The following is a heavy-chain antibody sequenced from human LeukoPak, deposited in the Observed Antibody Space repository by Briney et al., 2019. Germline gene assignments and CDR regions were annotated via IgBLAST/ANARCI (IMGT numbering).Heavy chain of an antibody. J-gene: IGHJ4*02. CDR2: INSVNT. CDR1: GFTLSIYA. Sequence: GGSLRLSCVASGFTLSIYAMNWVRQAPGKGLEWVSVINSVNTYYADSVKGRFTLSRDTSKNTLYLQMNSLRADDTAVYFCAKGYTTGWSEGYRDYWGQGTLVTVSS. CDR3: AKGYTTGWSEGYRDY. V-gene: IGHV3-23*03. D-gene: IGHD6-19*01.